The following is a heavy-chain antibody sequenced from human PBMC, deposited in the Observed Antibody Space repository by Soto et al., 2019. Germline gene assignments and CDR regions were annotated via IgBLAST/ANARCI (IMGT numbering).Heavy chain of an antibody. CDR2: TFHSGTT. D-gene: IGHD2-21*02. CDR3: ARDSGGYYYFDY. V-gene: IGHV4-30-2*01. CDR1: GGSINSDGYS. J-gene: IGHJ4*02. Sequence: QLQLQESGSGLLKPSQTLALTCAVSGGSINSDGYSWAWIRQPPGKGLEWIAYTFHSGTTYYNPSLKSRVIISLDRSRNEFSLKLTSVTAADTAVYFCARDSGGYYYFDYWGQGTPVTVSS.